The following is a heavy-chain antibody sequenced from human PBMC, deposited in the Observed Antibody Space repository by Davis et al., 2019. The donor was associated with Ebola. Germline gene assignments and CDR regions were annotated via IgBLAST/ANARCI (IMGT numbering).Heavy chain of an antibody. V-gene: IGHV3-21*04. J-gene: IGHJ5*02. D-gene: IGHD5-18*01. CDR1: GFIFSTYV. CDR2: YGTSADT. Sequence: GGSLRLSCSASGFIFSTYVMSWVRQAPGKGLEWVSTYGTSADTYYADSVKGRFTISRDNAKNSLYLQMNSLRAEDTAVYYCARASWIQLWTTWGQGTLVTVSS. CDR3: ARASWIQLWTT.